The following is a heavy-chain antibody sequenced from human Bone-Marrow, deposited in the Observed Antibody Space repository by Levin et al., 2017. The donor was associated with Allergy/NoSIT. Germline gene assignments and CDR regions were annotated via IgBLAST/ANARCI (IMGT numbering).Heavy chain of an antibody. CDR3: AKGGSTSRRYAMGV. CDR1: GYNFNEHA. D-gene: IGHD2-15*01. V-gene: IGHV3-23*01. CDR2: INHNGGNS. J-gene: IGHJ6*02. Sequence: GGSLRLSCAASGYNFNEHAMSWVRQAPGKGLEWVSSINHNGGNSFYSASVKGRFTISRDISKNTLFLQMNSLRAEDTAVYYCAKGGSTSRRYAMGVWGRGTTVTVSS.